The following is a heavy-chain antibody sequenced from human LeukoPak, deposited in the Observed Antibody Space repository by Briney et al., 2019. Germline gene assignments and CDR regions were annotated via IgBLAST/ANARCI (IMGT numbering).Heavy chain of an antibody. CDR2: ISAYNGNT. CDR3: ARPSGGGYCDY. CDR1: GYTFTSYG. D-gene: IGHD3-10*01. J-gene: IGHJ4*02. V-gene: IGHV1-18*01. Sequence: ASVKVSFKASGYTFTSYGISWVRQAPGQGLEWMGWISAYNGNTNYAQKLQGRVTMTTDTSTSSAYMELRSLRSDDTAVCYWARPSGGGYCDYWGQGTLVTVSS.